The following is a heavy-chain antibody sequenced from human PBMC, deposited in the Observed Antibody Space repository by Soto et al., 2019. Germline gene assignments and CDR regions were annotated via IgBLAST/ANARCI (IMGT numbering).Heavy chain of an antibody. CDR1: GFTFRSYS. J-gene: IGHJ6*02. CDR2: ISSSNRTI. Sequence: GGSLRLSCAASGFTFRSYSMNWVRQAPGKGLEWVSYISSSNRTINYADSVKGRFIISRDNAKNSLYLQMHSLRDEDTAVYYCAREGWPLLQTGMDVWGQGTTVTVSS. CDR3: AREGWPLLQTGMDV. V-gene: IGHV3-48*02. D-gene: IGHD2-15*01.